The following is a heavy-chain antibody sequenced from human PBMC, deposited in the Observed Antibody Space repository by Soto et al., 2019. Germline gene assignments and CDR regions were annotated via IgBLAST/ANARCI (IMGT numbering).Heavy chain of an antibody. CDR2: ISGSGSRT. J-gene: IGHJ3*02. CDR1: GFTFTSYA. D-gene: IGHD6-13*01. CDR3: AKGSSSSPRGLGAFDN. V-gene: IGHV3-23*01. Sequence: PGGSLRLSCAASGFTFTSYAMIWVRHAPGKELELVSAISGSGSRTYYADSVECRCPISGDKSKNTLYLQMNSLRGEDTAVYYCAKGSSSSPRGLGAFDNWGRGTMVAVSS.